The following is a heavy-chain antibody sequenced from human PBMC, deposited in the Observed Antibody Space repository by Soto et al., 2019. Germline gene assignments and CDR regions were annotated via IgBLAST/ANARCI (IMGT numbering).Heavy chain of an antibody. V-gene: IGHV1-18*01. CDR1: GYTFTSYG. CDR3: ARNEAYCGGDCYRQSYNWFDP. D-gene: IGHD2-21*02. J-gene: IGHJ5*02. CDR2: ISAYNGNT. Sequence: QVQLVQSGAEVKKPGASVKVSCKASGYTFTSYGISWVRQAPGQGLEWMGWISAYNGNTNYAQKLQGRVTMTTDTSTGTAYMELRSLRSDDTAVYYCARNEAYCGGDCYRQSYNWFDPWGQGTLVTVSS.